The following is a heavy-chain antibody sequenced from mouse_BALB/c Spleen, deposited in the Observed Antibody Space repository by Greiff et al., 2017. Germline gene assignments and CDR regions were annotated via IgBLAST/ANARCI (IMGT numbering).Heavy chain of an antibody. D-gene: IGHD2-4*01. CDR1: GFTFSSFG. CDR2: ISSGSSTI. V-gene: IGHV5-17*02. CDR3: ARSPDYYDYGAWFAY. J-gene: IGHJ3*01. Sequence: EVKLMESGGGLVQPGGSRKLSCAASGFTFSSFGMHWVRQAPEKGLEWVAYISSGSSTIYYADTVKGRFTISRDNPKNTLFLQMTSLRSEDTAMYYCARSPDYYDYGAWFAYWGQGTLVTVSA.